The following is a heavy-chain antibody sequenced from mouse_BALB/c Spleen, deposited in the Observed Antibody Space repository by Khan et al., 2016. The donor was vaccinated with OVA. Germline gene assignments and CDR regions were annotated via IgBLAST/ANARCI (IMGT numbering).Heavy chain of an antibody. CDR3: ATSYYCGYYFDY. V-gene: IGHV5-17*02. CDR2: ISGDSSTI. J-gene: IGHJ2*01. Sequence: LVESGGGLVQPGGSRKLSCAASGFTFSSYGMHWVRQAPEKGLEWVAYISGDSSTIYYTDTVKGRFTISRDNPKNTLSLQMTSLMSEDTAMYYCATSYYCGYYFDYWGPGTTLTVSS. D-gene: IGHD1-1*02. CDR1: GFTFSSYG.